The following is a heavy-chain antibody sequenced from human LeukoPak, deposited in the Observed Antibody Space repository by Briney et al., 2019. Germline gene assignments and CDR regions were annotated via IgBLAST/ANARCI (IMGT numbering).Heavy chain of an antibody. J-gene: IGHJ5*02. CDR3: ARESFQGAYYYDSSGPWFDP. CDR1: GGSISSYY. CDR2: IYTSGST. V-gene: IGHV4-4*07. D-gene: IGHD3-22*01. Sequence: SETLSLTCTVSGGSISSYYWSWIRQPAGKGLEWIGRIYTSGSTNYNPSLKSRVTKSVDTSKNQFSLKLSSVTAADTAVYYCARESFQGAYYYDSSGPWFDPWGQGTLVTVSS.